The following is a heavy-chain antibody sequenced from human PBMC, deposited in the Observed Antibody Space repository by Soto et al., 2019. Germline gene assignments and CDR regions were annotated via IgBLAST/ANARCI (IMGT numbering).Heavy chain of an antibody. CDR1: GYTFTSYY. V-gene: IGHV1-46*03. CDR2: INPSGGST. D-gene: IGHD6-13*01. J-gene: IGHJ4*02. CDR3: ARDKSQQQLDYYFDY. Sequence: ASVKVSCKASGYTFTSYYMHWVRQAPGQGLEWMGIINPSGGSTSYAQKFQGRVTMTGDTSTSTVYMELSSLRSEDTAVYYCARDKSQQQLDYYFDYWGQGTLVTVSS.